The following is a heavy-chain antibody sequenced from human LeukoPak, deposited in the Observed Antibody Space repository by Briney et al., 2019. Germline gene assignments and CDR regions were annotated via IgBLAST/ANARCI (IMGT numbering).Heavy chain of an antibody. CDR2: MNPNSGNT. CDR3: ASSRTTVTSTTFDY. V-gene: IGHV1-8*01. J-gene: IGHJ4*02. CDR1: GYTFTSYD. Sequence: ASVEVSCKASGYTFTSYDINWVRQATGQGLEWMGWMNPNSGNTGYAQKFQGRVTMTRNTSISTAYMELSSLRSEDTAVYYCASSRTTVTSTTFDYWGQGTLVTVSS. D-gene: IGHD4-17*01.